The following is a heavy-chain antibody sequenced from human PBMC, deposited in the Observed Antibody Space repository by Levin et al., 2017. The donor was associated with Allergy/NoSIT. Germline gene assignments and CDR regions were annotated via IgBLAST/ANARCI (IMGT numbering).Heavy chain of an antibody. V-gene: IGHV1-69*13. CDR2: IIPIFGTA. CDR1: GGTFSSYA. Sequence: GASVKVSCKASGGTFSSYAISWVRQAPGQGLEWMGGIIPIFGTANYAQKFQGRVTITADESTSTAYMELSSLRSEDTAVYYCARARPPDYGDDENWFDPWGQGTLVTVSS. J-gene: IGHJ5*02. D-gene: IGHD4-17*01. CDR3: ARARPPDYGDDENWFDP.